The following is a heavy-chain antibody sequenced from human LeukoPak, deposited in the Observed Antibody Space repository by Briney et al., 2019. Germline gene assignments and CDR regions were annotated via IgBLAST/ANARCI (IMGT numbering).Heavy chain of an antibody. CDR1: GFTFSSYG. J-gene: IGHJ4*02. CDR2: ISGSGGST. Sequence: GGSLRLPCAASGFTFSSYGMSWVRQAPGKGLEWVSAISGSGGSTYYADSVKGRFTISRDNSKNTLYLQMNSLRAEDTAVYYCAKESTDCSGGSCFFDYWGQGTLVTVSS. V-gene: IGHV3-23*01. CDR3: AKESTDCSGGSCFFDY. D-gene: IGHD2-15*01.